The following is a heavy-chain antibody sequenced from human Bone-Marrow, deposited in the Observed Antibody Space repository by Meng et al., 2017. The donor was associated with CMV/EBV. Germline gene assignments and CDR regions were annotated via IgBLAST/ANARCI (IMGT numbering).Heavy chain of an antibody. V-gene: IGHV1-2*02. J-gene: IGHJ4*02. CDR2: INPKTGGT. Sequence: ASVKVSCKSFGYNFNDYYINWFRRAPGQGLQYMGWINPKTGGTNLAETFRGRVTMTANTSIATTHMEIRNLMSGDTAHYFCARMGECYARYLYLDSWGQGTLVTVSS. D-gene: IGHD2-2*01. CDR1: GYNFNDYY. CDR3: ARMGECYARYLYLDS.